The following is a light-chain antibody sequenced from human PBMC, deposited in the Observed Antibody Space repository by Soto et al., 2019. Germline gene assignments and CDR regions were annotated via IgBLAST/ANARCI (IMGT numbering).Light chain of an antibody. J-gene: IGLJ7*01. CDR2: DVS. V-gene: IGLV2-14*03. Sequence: QSALTQPASVSGSPGQSITISCTGTGSDIGGYNYVSWYQQHPGKAPKLMIYDVSNRPSGISNRFSGSKSGNTASLTISGLQAADEADYYCSSYTSTSTRVFGGGTQLTVL. CDR3: SSYTSTSTRV. CDR1: GSDIGGYNY.